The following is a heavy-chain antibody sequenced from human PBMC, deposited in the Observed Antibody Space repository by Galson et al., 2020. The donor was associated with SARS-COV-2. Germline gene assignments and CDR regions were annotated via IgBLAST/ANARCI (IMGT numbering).Heavy chain of an antibody. CDR2: ISSSGRNI. CDR1: GFTFGAYY. V-gene: IGHV3-11*01. J-gene: IGHJ4*02. CDR3: ARDPYYYESSGHYDY. Sequence: GESLMISCAASGFTFGAYYMSWIRRAPGKGLEYVSYISSSGRNIYYADSVKGRFTISRDNAKSSLYLQMNSLRAEDTAVYYCARDPYYYESSGHYDYWGQGTLVTVSS. D-gene: IGHD3-22*01.